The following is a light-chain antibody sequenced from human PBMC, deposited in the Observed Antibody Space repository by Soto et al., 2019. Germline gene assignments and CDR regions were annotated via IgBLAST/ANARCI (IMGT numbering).Light chain of an antibody. Sequence: EIVMTQSPATLSVSPGERATLSCRASQSVGSGLSWYQQKPDQAPRLLIYGASTRATGIPARFSGSGSGTEFTLTISSLQSEDYAVYYCQQYNNWPPYTFGQGTRLEIK. CDR3: QQYNNWPPYT. V-gene: IGKV3-15*01. CDR2: GAS. J-gene: IGKJ5*01. CDR1: QSVGSG.